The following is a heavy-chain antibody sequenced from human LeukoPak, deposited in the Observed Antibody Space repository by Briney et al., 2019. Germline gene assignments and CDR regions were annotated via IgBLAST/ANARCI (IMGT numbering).Heavy chain of an antibody. D-gene: IGHD3-22*01. J-gene: IGHJ5*02. V-gene: IGHV1-69*13. CDR3: ARIRYYYDSSGYYFFWFDP. CDR1: GGTFSSYA. Sequence: SVKVSCKASGGTFSSYAISWVRQAPGQGLEWMGRIIPIFGTANYAQKFQGRVTITADESTSTAYMELSSLRSEDTAVYYCARIRYYYDSSGYYFFWFDPWGQGTLVTVSS. CDR2: IIPIFGTA.